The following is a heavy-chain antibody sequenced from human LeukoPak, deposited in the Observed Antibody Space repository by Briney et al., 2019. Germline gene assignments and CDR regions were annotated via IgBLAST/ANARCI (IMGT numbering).Heavy chain of an antibody. CDR1: GGSISSALYH. Sequence: SETLSLTCTVSGGSISSALYHWGWIRQPPGKNLEWLGSVYYTGSTHNNPSLKSRVTISVDTSKNQFSLNLSSVTAADTAVYYRARQEIGLRSFDPWGQGTLTVSS. D-gene: IGHD3/OR15-3a*01. J-gene: IGHJ5*02. CDR2: VYYTGST. V-gene: IGHV4-39*01. CDR3: ARQEIGLRSFDP.